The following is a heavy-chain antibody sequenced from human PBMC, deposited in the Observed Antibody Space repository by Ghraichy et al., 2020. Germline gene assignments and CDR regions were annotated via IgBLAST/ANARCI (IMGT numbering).Heavy chain of an antibody. CDR1: GDNVSSNSAA. D-gene: IGHD3-16*02. CDR2: TYYRSKWYN. Sequence: SQTLSLTCAISGDNVSSNSAAWNWIRQSPSRGLEWLGRTYYRSKWYNDYAVSVKSRITINPDTSKNQFSLQLNSVTPEDTAVYYCARDVTPFMITFGGVIIGAFDIWGQGTMVTVSS. V-gene: IGHV6-1*01. J-gene: IGHJ3*02. CDR3: ARDVTPFMITFGGVIIGAFDI.